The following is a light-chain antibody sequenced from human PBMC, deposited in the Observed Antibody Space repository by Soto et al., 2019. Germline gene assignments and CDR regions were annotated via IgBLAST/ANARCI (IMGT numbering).Light chain of an antibody. V-gene: IGKV3-20*01. CDR1: QSVRSNY. CDR2: GAS. J-gene: IGKJ1*01. CDR3: QQLGT. Sequence: IVLTQSPGTLSLSPGERATLSCRASQSVRSNYLAWYKQKPGQAPRLLIYGASSRATGIPDRFSGSGSGTDFTLTISRLEPEDFAVYYCQQLGTFGQGTKVEIK.